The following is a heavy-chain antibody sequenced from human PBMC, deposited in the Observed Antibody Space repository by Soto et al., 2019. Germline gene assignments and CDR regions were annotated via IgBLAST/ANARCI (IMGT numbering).Heavy chain of an antibody. CDR2: IGGSGGST. V-gene: IGHV3-23*01. D-gene: IGHD6-13*01. Sequence: EVQLLESGGGLVQPGGSLRLSCAASGFTFSSYAMSWVRQAPGKGLEWVSAIGGSGGSTYYADSVKGRFTISRDNSKNTLYLQMNSLRAEDTAVYYCASYSSSWPLFDYWGQGTLVTVSS. CDR1: GFTFSSYA. CDR3: ASYSSSWPLFDY. J-gene: IGHJ4*02.